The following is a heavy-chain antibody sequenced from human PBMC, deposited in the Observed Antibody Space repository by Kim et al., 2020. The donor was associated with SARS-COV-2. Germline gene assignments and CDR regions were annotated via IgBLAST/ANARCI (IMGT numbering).Heavy chain of an antibody. CDR2: ISYDGSNK. D-gene: IGHD2-15*01. V-gene: IGHV3-30*04. J-gene: IGHJ4*02. CDR3: ARARTGGYWAYFEY. Sequence: GGSLRLSCAASGFTFSSYAMHWVRQAPGKGLEWVADISYDGSNKYYVDSVKGRFTISRDNSKNTLYLQMNSLRAEDTAVYYCARARTGGYWAYFEYWGQGTPLTVSP. CDR1: GFTFSSYA.